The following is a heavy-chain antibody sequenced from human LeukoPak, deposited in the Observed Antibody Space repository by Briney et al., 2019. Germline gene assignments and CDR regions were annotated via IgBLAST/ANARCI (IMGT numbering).Heavy chain of an antibody. CDR2: ISWNSGSI. J-gene: IGHJ4*02. CDR1: GFTFSNYW. CDR3: AKGRYFDY. V-gene: IGHV3-9*01. Sequence: GGSLRLSCAASGFTFSNYWMHWVRQAPGKGLEWVSGISWNSGSIGYADSVKGRFTISRDNAKNSLYLQMNSLRAEDTALYYCAKGRYFDYWGQGTLVTVSS.